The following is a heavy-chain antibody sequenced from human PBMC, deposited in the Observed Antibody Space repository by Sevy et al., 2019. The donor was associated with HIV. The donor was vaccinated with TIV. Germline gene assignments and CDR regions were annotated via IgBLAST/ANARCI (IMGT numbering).Heavy chain of an antibody. CDR2: IYKTGST. V-gene: IGHV4-61*01. D-gene: IGHD3-16*01. CDR3: ARVPRGQLWYSGSLGGYYYHMDV. Sequence: SETLSLSCSVSGGSVSSGTYYWSWIRQPPGKGLEWIGHIYKTGSTNYKLSLQSRVTISVDTSTNQFSLRLRSVTAADTAVYDLARVPRGQLWYSGSLGGYYYHMDVWGKGTTVTVSS. CDR1: GGSVSSGTYY. J-gene: IGHJ6*03.